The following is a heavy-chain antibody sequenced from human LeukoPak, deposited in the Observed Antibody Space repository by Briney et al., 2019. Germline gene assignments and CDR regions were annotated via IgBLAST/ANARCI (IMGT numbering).Heavy chain of an antibody. CDR1: GFTFSSYG. CDR2: ISYDGSNK. V-gene: IGHV3-30*18. Sequence: PGRSLRLSCAASGFTFSSYGMHWVRQAPGKGLEWVAVISYDGSNKYYADSVKGRFTISRDNSKNTLYLQMNSLRAEDTAVYYCAKDLVLWFGELFDWFDPWGQGTLVTVSS. J-gene: IGHJ5*02. CDR3: AKDLVLWFGELFDWFDP. D-gene: IGHD3-10*01.